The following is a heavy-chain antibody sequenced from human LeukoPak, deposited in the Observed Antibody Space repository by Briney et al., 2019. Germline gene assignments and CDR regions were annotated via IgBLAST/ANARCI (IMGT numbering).Heavy chain of an antibody. Sequence: GGSLRLPCAASGFTFSSYAMNWVRQAPGKGLEWVSCSANGGTTYYTDSVKGRFTISRDSSKNTLHLQMNSLRAEDTALYYCAKGRGGSCYSGVDYWGHGTLVTVSS. CDR3: AKGRGGSCYSGVDY. CDR1: GFTFSSYA. D-gene: IGHD2-15*01. J-gene: IGHJ4*01. V-gene: IGHV3-23*01. CDR2: SANGGTT.